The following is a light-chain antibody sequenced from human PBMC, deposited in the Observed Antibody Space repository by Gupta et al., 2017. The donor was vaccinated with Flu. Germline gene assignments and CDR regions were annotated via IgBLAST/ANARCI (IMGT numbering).Light chain of an antibody. CDR3: QQRNNFTWT. CDR1: QSLGNC. J-gene: IGKJ1*01. V-gene: IGKV3-11*01. CDR2: DAS. Sequence: ETVLTQSPATLSVSPGERATLSCRASQSLGNCLAWYQQKPGQTPRLFIYDASTRAAGVPARFSGSGSGTDFTLTISSLEPEDFAIYYCQQRNNFTWTFGQGTKVEVK.